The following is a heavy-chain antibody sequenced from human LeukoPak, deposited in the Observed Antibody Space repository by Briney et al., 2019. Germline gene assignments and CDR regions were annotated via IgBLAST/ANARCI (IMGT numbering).Heavy chain of an antibody. V-gene: IGHV3-48*02. Sequence: PFGSLRLSCAASGFTLSTYGMNLVRQAPGEGLEWLSYISSTSNSIYYADSVKGRFTISRDNAKNSLYLQMNSLRDEDTAVYYCARDPWDDVSGFSGDYWGRGTLVTVSS. D-gene: IGHD3-22*01. CDR1: GFTLSTYG. J-gene: IGHJ4*02. CDR2: ISSTSNSI. CDR3: ARDPWDDVSGFSGDY.